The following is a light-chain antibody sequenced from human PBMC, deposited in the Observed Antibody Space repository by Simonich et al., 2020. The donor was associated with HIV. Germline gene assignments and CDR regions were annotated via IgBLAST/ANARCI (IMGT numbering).Light chain of an antibody. Sequence: DIVMTQFPDSLAVSLGERATINCKSSQSVLYNSNNKNYLAWYKQKSGQPPKLLIYWASTRESGFPDRFSGSGSETDFTLTISSLQAEDVAVYYCQHYYSTPFTFGPGTKVAIK. V-gene: IGKV4-1*01. CDR3: QHYYSTPFT. CDR2: WAS. J-gene: IGKJ3*01. CDR1: QSVLYNSNNKNY.